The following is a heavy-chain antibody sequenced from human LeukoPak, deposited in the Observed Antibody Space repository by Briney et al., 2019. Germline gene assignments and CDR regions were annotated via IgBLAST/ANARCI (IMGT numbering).Heavy chain of an antibody. Sequence: GASVKVSCKTSGYTFTNYDIYWVRQAPGQGLECMGWISGYTGDTKYAQILQGRFTVTTDTSTSTAYMELRSLTYDYTAVYYCARAGYCGDGGCRGGSAFDVWGQGTMVTVSS. CDR3: ARAGYCGDGGCRGGSAFDV. CDR2: ISGYTGDT. J-gene: IGHJ3*01. V-gene: IGHV1-18*01. CDR1: GYTFTNYD. D-gene: IGHD2-15*01.